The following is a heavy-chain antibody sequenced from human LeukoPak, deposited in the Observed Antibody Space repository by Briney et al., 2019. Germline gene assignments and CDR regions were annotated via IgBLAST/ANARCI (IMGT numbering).Heavy chain of an antibody. CDR3: AKASFPAAIIGWFDP. V-gene: IGHV3-9*01. CDR1: GFTFDDYA. J-gene: IGHJ5*02. CDR2: ISWNSDSI. Sequence: AGGSLRLSYAASGFTFDDYAMHWVRQGPGKGLEWVSGISWNSDSIGYADSVKGRFTISRDNARNSLYLQMNSLRDEDTALYYCAKASFPAAIIGWFDPWGQGTLVTVSS. D-gene: IGHD2-2*02.